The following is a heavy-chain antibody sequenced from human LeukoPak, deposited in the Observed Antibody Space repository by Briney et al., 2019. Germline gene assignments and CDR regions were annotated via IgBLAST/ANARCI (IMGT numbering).Heavy chain of an antibody. CDR1: GGSISSDFYH. V-gene: IGHV4-61*01. CDR3: ARRARAEADTSPDNWIDP. J-gene: IGHJ5*02. CDR2: IYSSVSS. D-gene: IGHD6-13*01. Sequence: SETLSLTRTVSGGSISSDFYHWDWIRQPPGKALEWIGYIYSSVSSNYNPSLKSRVTMSVDTSKNQFSLKLSSVTAADTAVYYCARRARAEADTSPDNWIDPWGQGTLVTVSS.